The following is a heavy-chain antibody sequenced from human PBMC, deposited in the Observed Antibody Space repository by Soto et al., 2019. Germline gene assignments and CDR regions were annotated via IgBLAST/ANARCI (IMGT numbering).Heavy chain of an antibody. CDR2: ISAHNGDT. D-gene: IGHD1-26*01. Sequence: QVRLVQSGPEVKKPGASVKVSCKASGYTFTSYGFSWVRQAPGQGLEWMGWISAHNGDTIYAQKFQDRITMTTDTSTNTTYVELRSLKSGDTAVFYCARSSGTYPPSRYYYGLDVWGQGTTVTVSS. V-gene: IGHV1-18*01. CDR3: ARSSGTYPPSRYYYGLDV. J-gene: IGHJ6*02. CDR1: GYTFTSYG.